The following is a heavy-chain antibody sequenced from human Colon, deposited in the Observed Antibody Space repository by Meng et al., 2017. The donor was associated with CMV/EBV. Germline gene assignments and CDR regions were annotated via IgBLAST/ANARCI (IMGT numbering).Heavy chain of an antibody. CDR2: IDPSGGNT. J-gene: IGHJ4*02. D-gene: IGHD6-13*01. CDR1: GYSLTSYY. Sequence: QAPGYSLTSYYIHWVRQAPGQGLEWIGRIDPSGGNTGYAQNFQGRVIMTRDTSTSTVYLQLTSLRSKDTAVYYCARAIAAAGHFDYWGQGTLVTVSS. CDR3: ARAIAAAGHFDY. V-gene: IGHV1-46*01.